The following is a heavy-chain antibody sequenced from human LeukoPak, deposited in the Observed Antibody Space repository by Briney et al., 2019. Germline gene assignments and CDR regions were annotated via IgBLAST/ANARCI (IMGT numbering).Heavy chain of an antibody. J-gene: IGHJ3*02. CDR3: ARVRGRDGYNYPLGAFDI. V-gene: IGHV4-59*01. CDR1: GGSISSYY. CDR2: IYYSGST. Sequence: SETLSLTCTVSGGSISSYYWSWIRQPPGKGLEWIGYIYYSGSTNYNPSLKSRVTISVDTSKNQFSLKLSSVTAADTAVYYCARVRGRDGYNYPLGAFDIWGQGTMVTVSS. D-gene: IGHD5-24*01.